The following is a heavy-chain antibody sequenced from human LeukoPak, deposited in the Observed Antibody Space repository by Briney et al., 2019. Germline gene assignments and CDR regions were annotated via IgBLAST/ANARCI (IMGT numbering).Heavy chain of an antibody. Sequence: SETLSLTCTVSGGSISSSSYYWGWTRQPPGKGLEWIGSIYYSGSTYYNPSLKSRVTMSVDTSKNQFSLKLSSVTAADTAVYYCARDQYYYGSSGYSPFDYWGQGTLVTVSS. J-gene: IGHJ4*02. CDR3: ARDQYYYGSSGYSPFDY. CDR1: GGSISSSSYY. D-gene: IGHD3-22*01. CDR2: IYYSGST. V-gene: IGHV4-39*07.